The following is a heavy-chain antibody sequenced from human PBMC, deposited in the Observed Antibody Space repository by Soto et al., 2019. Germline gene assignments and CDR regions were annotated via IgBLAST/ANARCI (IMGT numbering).Heavy chain of an antibody. CDR1: GFTFSSYA. Sequence: EVQLLESGGGLVQHGGSLRLSCAASGFTFSSYAMSWVRQAPGKGLEWVSAISGSGGSTYYADSVKGRFTISRDNSKNTLYLQMNSLRAEDTAVYYCAQDHGIIAAAGPLEHWGQGTLVTVSS. V-gene: IGHV3-23*01. J-gene: IGHJ1*01. CDR3: AQDHGIIAAAGPLEH. D-gene: IGHD6-13*01. CDR2: ISGSGGST.